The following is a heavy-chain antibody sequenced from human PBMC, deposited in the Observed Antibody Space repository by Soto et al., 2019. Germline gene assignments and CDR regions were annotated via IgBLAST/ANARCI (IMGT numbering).Heavy chain of an antibody. CDR3: AKDRSMIVAKGDAFDI. D-gene: IGHD3-22*01. Sequence: GGSLRLSCAASGFTFSSYAMSWVRQAPGKGLEWVSAISGSGGSTYYADSVKGRFTISRDNSKNTLYLQMNSLRDEDTAVYYCAKDRSMIVAKGDAFDIWGQGTMVTVSS. J-gene: IGHJ3*02. V-gene: IGHV3-23*01. CDR1: GFTFSSYA. CDR2: ISGSGGST.